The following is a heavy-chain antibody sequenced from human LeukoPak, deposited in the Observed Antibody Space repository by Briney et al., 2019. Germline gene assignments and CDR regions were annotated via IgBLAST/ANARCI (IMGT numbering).Heavy chain of an antibody. D-gene: IGHD2-8*01. V-gene: IGHV3-74*01. J-gene: IGHJ4*02. CDR3: ARDCTNGVCYGTDFDY. CDR1: GFTFSNYW. CDR2: IKSDGTST. Sequence: GGSLRLSCTASGFTFSNYWMHWVRQAPGKGLVWVSGIKSDGTSTNYADSVKGRFTISRDNSKNTLYLQMNSLRAEDTAVYYCARDCTNGVCYGTDFDYWGQGTLVTVSS.